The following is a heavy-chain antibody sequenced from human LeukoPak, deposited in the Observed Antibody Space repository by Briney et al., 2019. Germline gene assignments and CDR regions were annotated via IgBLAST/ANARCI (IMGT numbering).Heavy chain of an antibody. Sequence: PGRSLRLSCAASGFTFRSYDMHWVRQAPGKGLEWVAVISYDGSIKYYADSVKGRFTISRDNSENTLFLQVSSLRTEDTAVYYCSKHSSSWFYFDYWGQGTLVTVSS. CDR2: ISYDGSIK. D-gene: IGHD6-13*01. J-gene: IGHJ4*02. CDR1: GFTFRSYD. V-gene: IGHV3-30*03. CDR3: SKHSSSWFYFDY.